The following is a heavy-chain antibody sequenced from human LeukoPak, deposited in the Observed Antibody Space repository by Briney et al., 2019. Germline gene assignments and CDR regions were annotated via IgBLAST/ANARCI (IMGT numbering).Heavy chain of an antibody. CDR2: IFPRDSNT. J-gene: IGHJ5*02. CDR3: ARQAGSSWFWFDP. Sequence: GESLQISCKGSGYSFTSYWIAWVRQMPGKGLEWMGIIFPRDSNTRYSPSFQGQVTISADESISTAYLQWSSLKASDTAIYYCARQAGSSWFWFDPWGQGTRVTVSS. CDR1: GYSFTSYW. V-gene: IGHV5-51*01. D-gene: IGHD6-19*01.